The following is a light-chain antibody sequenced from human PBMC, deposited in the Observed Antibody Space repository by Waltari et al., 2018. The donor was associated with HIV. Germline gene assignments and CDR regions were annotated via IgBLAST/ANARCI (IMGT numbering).Light chain of an antibody. Sequence: DIQMTQSPSSVSASVGDRVTITCRASRDISSWLAWYQQTPGKAPKLLIYGASSLQSGVPSRFSGSGSGTHFTLTINSLQSEDFAVYYCQQYNNWPWTFGQGTKVEIK. J-gene: IGKJ1*01. CDR2: GAS. V-gene: IGKV1-12*01. CDR3: QQYNNWPWT. CDR1: RDISSW.